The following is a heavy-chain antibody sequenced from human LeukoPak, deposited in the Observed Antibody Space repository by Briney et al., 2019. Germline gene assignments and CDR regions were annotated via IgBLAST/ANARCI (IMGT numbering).Heavy chain of an antibody. CDR1: GGSISSYY. V-gene: IGHV4-4*07. CDR3: ATGWYGDGGY. Sequence: SETLSLTCTVSGGSISSYYWSWIRQPAGKGLEWIGRFYISGSTNYNPSLKSRVSISIDTSKSQFSLKLSSVTAADTAVYYCATGWYGDGGYWGQGILVTVSS. CDR2: FYISGST. D-gene: IGHD6-19*01. J-gene: IGHJ4*02.